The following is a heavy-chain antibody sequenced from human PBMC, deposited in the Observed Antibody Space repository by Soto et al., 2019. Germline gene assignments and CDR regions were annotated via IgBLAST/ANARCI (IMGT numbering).Heavy chain of an antibody. CDR3: AKDFGAWYDS. Sequence: GGSLRLSCAASGFAFSTYGMHWVRQAPGKGLEWVALISYDGGDFYYADSVKGRFTISRDNSKHTLSLQMDSLRVEDTAVYYCAKDFGAWYDSWGKGTLVTVSS. CDR2: ISYDGGDF. V-gene: IGHV3-30*18. J-gene: IGHJ5*01. CDR1: GFAFSTYG. D-gene: IGHD3-10*01.